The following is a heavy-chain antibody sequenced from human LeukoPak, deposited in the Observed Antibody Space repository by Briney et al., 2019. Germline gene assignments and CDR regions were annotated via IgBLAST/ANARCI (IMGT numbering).Heavy chain of an antibody. CDR3: ARADSSRFSFDY. J-gene: IGHJ4*02. CDR2: INHSGST. V-gene: IGHV4-34*01. Sequence: SETLSLTCAVYGGSFSGYYWSWIRQPPGKGLEWIGEINHSGSTNYNPSLKSRVTISVDTSKNQFSLELSSVTAADTAVYYCARADSSRFSFDYWGQGTLVTVSS. D-gene: IGHD6-13*01. CDR1: GGSFSGYY.